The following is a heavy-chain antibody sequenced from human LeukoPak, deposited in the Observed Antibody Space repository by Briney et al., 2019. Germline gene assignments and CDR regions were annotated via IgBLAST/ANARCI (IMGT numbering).Heavy chain of an antibody. Sequence: SETLSLTCTVSGGSISSGSYYWSWIRQPAGKGLEWIGRIYTSGSTNYNPSLKSRVTISVDTSKNQFSLKLSSVTAADTAVYYCARQQGSEYCSDTTCPFDYWGQGIQVTVSS. J-gene: IGHJ4*02. CDR2: IYTSGST. CDR1: GGSISSGSYY. CDR3: ARQQGSEYCSDTTCPFDY. V-gene: IGHV4-61*02. D-gene: IGHD2-2*01.